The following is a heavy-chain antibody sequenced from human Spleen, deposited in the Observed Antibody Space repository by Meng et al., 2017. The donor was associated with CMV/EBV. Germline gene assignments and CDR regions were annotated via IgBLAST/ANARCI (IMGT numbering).Heavy chain of an antibody. J-gene: IGHJ5*02. V-gene: IGHV4-61*03. CDR2: ICSSGGT. CDR3: ARRPTVRGFGDWFDP. CDR1: VSVGCAFSC. D-gene: IGHD3-10*01. Sequence: VSVGCAFSCCGWLRQPHGTGLGLIGYICSSGGTNSTPSLKSRVSMSVDTSKNHFSLKVTSVTAADTDVYFCARRPTVRGFGDWFDPWGQGTLVTVSS.